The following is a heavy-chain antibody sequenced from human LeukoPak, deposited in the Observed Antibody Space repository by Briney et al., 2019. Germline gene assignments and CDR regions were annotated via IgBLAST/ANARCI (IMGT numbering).Heavy chain of an antibody. CDR2: ISWNSGSI. D-gene: IGHD5-24*01. J-gene: IGHJ6*02. CDR3: AKDIKRWEHYYYGMDV. CDR1: GFTFDDYA. Sequence: GGSLRLSCAASGFTFDDYAMHWVRQAPGKGLEWVSGISWNSGSIGYADSVKGRFTISRDNAKNSLYLQMNSLSAEDTALYYCAKDIKRWEHYYYGMDVWGQGTTVTVSS. V-gene: IGHV3-9*01.